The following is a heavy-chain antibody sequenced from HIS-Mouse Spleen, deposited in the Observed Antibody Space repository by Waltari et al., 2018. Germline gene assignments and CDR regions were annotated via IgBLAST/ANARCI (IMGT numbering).Heavy chain of an antibody. J-gene: IGHJ2*01. Sequence: QLQLQESGPGLVKPSETLSLTCTVSGGSIRSTSYYWGWLRQPPGKGLDWIGSIYYSGSTYYNPSLKSRVTISVDTSKNQFSLKLSSVTAADTAVYYCAREIPYSSSWYDWYFDLWGRGTLVTVSS. D-gene: IGHD6-13*01. CDR1: GGSIRSTSYY. CDR3: AREIPYSSSWYDWYFDL. V-gene: IGHV4-39*07. CDR2: IYYSGST.